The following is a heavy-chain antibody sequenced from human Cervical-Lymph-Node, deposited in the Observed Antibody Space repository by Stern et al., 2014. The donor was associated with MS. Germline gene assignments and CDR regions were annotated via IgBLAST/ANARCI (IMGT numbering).Heavy chain of an antibody. J-gene: IGHJ4*02. D-gene: IGHD4/OR15-4a*01. CDR3: AGAYSAGWFDY. V-gene: IGHV3-33*01. Sequence: VQLLESGGGVVRPGRSLRLSCAASGFIFSNYGMHWVRQAPGQGLEWVAVIWYDGGNENYADPVRGRLTISRDNSTNILYLQMNSVRAEDTARYFCAGAYSAGWFDYWGQGTLVTVSS. CDR2: IWYDGGNE. CDR1: GFIFSNYG.